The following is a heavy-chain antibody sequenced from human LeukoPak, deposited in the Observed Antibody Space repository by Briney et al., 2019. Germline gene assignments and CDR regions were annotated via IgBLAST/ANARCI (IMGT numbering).Heavy chain of an antibody. J-gene: IGHJ4*02. V-gene: IGHV4-39*07. CDR3: ARARRDGFHFEPFDL. CDR2: IYYSGST. CDR1: GGSISSSSYY. Sequence: SETLSLTCTVSGGSISSSSYYWGWIRQPPGKGLEWIGSIYYSGSTYYNPSLKSRVTISVDTSKNQFSLKLSSVTAADTAVYYCARARRDGFHFEPFDLWGQGTLVTVSS. D-gene: IGHD5-24*01.